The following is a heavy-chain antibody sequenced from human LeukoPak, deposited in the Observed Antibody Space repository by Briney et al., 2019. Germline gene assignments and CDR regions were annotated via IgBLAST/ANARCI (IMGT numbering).Heavy chain of an antibody. CDR2: FDPEDGET. CDR1: GYTLTELS. V-gene: IGHV1-24*01. J-gene: IGHJ5*02. CDR3: ATGLPAAAWRNWFDP. D-gene: IGHD2-2*01. Sequence: ASVKVSCKVSGYTLTELSMHWVRQAPGKGLEWMGGFDPEDGETIYAQKFQGRVTMTEDTSTDTAYMELSSLRSEDTAVYYCATGLPAAAWRNWFDPWGQGTLVTVSS.